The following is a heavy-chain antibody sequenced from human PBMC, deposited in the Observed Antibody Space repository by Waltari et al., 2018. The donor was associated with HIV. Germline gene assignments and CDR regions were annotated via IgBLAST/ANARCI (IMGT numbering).Heavy chain of an antibody. V-gene: IGHV3-9*01. J-gene: IGHJ6*02. CDR2: ITLNSESI. CDR1: EFKFDDFA. D-gene: IGHD3-3*01. Sequence: EVQLVESGGGLVKPGRSLRLSCAAAEFKFDDFAIHWVRQAPGKGLEWVAGITLNSESIGYGDSMKGRFTISRDNAKNSVYLQMNSLRIEDTALYYCARGRSISIFGGGGMDVWGQGTTVTVSS. CDR3: ARGRSISIFGGGGMDV.